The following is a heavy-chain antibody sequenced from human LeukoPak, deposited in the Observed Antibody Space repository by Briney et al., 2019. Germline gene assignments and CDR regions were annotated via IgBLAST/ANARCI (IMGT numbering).Heavy chain of an antibody. V-gene: IGHV1-2*02. CDR1: GYTFSGYY. Sequence: ASVKVSCKASGYTFSGYYMHWVRQAPGQGLEWVGWINPNSGGTSYAQKFQGRVTMTRDMSTSTVYMELSSLRSEDTAVYYCARDDGGGYDAFDIWGQGTMVTVSS. CDR3: ARDDGGGYDAFDI. D-gene: IGHD3-10*01. CDR2: INPNSGGT. J-gene: IGHJ3*02.